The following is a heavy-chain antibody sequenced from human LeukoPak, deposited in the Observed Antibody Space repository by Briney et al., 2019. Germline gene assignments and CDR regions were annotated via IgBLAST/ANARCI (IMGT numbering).Heavy chain of an antibody. V-gene: IGHV4-34*01. D-gene: IGHD3-10*01. CDR1: GESFTYYY. J-gene: IGHJ4*02. Sequence: SETLSLTCAVYGESFTYYYWGWIRQPPGKGLEWIGEINYSGTTSYNSSLNSRVSISVNTSKNQFSLKLSSVTAADTAVYYCARGESMYYYGSGRKFDYWGQGTLVTVSS. CDR3: ARGESMYYYGSGRKFDY. CDR2: INYSGTT.